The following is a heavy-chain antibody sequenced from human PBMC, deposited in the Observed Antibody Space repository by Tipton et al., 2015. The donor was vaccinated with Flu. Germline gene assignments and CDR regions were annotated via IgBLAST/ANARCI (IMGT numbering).Heavy chain of an antibody. CDR2: INRDASEK. CDR1: GFTFSSNW. V-gene: IGHV3-7*01. Sequence: SLRLSCAASGFTFSSNWMTWVRQAPGKGLEWVSHINRDASEKYYADSVKGRFTISRDNAKNSLYLQMNSLRAEDTAVYYCASLCGNGCLRADYWGRGALVAVSS. D-gene: IGHD3-3*01. CDR3: ASLCGNGCLRADY. J-gene: IGHJ4*02.